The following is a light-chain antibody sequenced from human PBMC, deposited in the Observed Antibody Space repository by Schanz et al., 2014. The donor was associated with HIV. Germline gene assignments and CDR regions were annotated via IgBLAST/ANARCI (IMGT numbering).Light chain of an antibody. J-gene: IGLJ1*01. CDR1: SSNIGSNT. Sequence: QSVLTQPPSASGTPGQRVTISCSGSSSNIGSNTVNWYQQLPGTAPKLLIYSNNQRPSGVPDRFSGSKSGTSAFLAITGLQAEDEADYYCQSYDSSLSGYVFGTGTKLTVL. CDR2: SNN. V-gene: IGLV1-44*01. CDR3: QSYDSSLSGYV.